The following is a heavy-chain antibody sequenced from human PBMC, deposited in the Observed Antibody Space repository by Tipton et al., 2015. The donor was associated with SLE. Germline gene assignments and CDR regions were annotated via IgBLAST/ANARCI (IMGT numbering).Heavy chain of an antibody. J-gene: IGHJ4*02. CDR3: ARDFERYFSGGTCYSGY. CDR1: GYTFTSYG. D-gene: IGHD2-15*01. CDR2: ISGYSGNK. Sequence: QLVQSGAEVKKPGASVKVSCKASGYTFTSYGISWVRQAPGQGLEWMGWISGYSGNKNYAQKFQGRVTMTTDTSTSTAYMELRSLRSDDTAVYYCARDFERYFSGGTCYSGYWGQGTLVTVSS. V-gene: IGHV1-18*01.